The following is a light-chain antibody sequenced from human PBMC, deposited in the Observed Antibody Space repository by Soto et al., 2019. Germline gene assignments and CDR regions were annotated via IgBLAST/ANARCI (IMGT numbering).Light chain of an antibody. CDR3: QVWDVSTFHPYL. J-gene: IGLJ1*01. V-gene: IGLV1-47*02. CDR1: NSNIGTHY. Sequence: QSVVTQPPSVSATPGQTITISCSGSNSNIGTHYVYWYQQVSGSAPKLVIHANHQRPSGVPDRFSGSKSGTSATLAISRVEAGDEADYYCQVWDVSTFHPYLFGTGTKLTVL. CDR2: ANH.